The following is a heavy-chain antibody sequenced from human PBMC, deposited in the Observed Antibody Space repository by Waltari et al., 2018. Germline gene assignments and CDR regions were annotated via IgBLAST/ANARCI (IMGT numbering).Heavy chain of an antibody. D-gene: IGHD3-9*01. J-gene: IGHJ2*01. CDR3: AGAPYGVLVMYFDL. CDR1: GFTVSSNY. CDR2: IYSGYST. Sequence: EVQLVESGGGLTKPGGSLRFSCADYGFTVSSNYMSWVSQAPGKGEEWGSCIYSGYSTLYADTVKGLFTISIDNAKNSLYRQMNSLGAEDTAVYYCAGAPYGVLVMYFDLWGRGTLVTVSS. V-gene: IGHV3-53*01.